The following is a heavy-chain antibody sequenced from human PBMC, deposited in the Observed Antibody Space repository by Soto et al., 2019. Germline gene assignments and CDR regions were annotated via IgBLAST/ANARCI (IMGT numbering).Heavy chain of an antibody. V-gene: IGHV1-69*06. CDR2: IIPIFGTA. Sequence: SVKVSCKASGGTFSSYAISWVRQAPGQGLEWMGGIIPIFGTANYAQKFQGRVTITADKSTSTAYMELSSLRSEDTAVYYCATRLAAAGRSYYYGMDVWGQGTTVTVSS. CDR3: ATRLAAAGRSYYYGMDV. CDR1: GGTFSSYA. J-gene: IGHJ6*02. D-gene: IGHD6-13*01.